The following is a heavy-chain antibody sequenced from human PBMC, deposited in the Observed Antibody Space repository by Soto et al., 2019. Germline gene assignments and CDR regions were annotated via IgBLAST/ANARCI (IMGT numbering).Heavy chain of an antibody. V-gene: IGHV1-69*08. Sequence: QVQLVQSGAEVKKPGSSVKVSCKASGGTFSSYTISWVRQAPGQGLEWMGRIIPILGIANYAQKFQGRVTITADKSTSTAYMELSSLRSEDTAVYYCARDPFFGYCSGGSCYSSAFDVWGQGTMVTVSS. CDR3: ARDPFFGYCSGGSCYSSAFDV. J-gene: IGHJ3*01. D-gene: IGHD2-15*01. CDR2: IIPILGIA. CDR1: GGTFSSYT.